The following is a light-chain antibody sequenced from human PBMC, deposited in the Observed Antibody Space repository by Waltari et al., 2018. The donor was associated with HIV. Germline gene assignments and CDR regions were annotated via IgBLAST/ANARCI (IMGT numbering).Light chain of an antibody. CDR2: KDY. V-gene: IGLV3-16*01. J-gene: IGLJ1*01. CDR3: LSADSSGTFYV. Sequence: SYSLTQPLSLQVPLGQTALITYSVEALPNRSAYWYQQKPGQFPVLLIYKDYERPSGIPERVSGSSSGTIVTLTISGVQAEDEADYYGLSADSSGTFYVFGTGTKVTVL. CDR1: ALPNRS.